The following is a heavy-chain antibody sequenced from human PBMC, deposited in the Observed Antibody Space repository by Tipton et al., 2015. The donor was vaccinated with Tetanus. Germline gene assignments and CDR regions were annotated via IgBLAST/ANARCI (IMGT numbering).Heavy chain of an antibody. V-gene: IGHV5-10-1*04. CDR1: GYSFSDNW. CDR2: IDPSDSYS. CDR3: ARGGSPSIRGFDY. Sequence: QLVQSGPEVKKPGESLRISCKASGYSFSDNWINWVRQVPGKGLEWMGGIDPSDSYSNLSPSFEGQVSISRDKSITTAYMEWTSLRASDTAIYYCARGGSPSIRGFDYWGRGTLVTVSS. J-gene: IGHJ4*02. D-gene: IGHD3-10*01.